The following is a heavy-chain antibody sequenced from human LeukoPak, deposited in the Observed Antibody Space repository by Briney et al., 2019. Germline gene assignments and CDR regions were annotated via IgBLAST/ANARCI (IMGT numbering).Heavy chain of an antibody. J-gene: IGHJ4*02. CDR1: GGSISSYY. Sequence: TSETLSLTCTVSGGSISSYYWSWIRQPPGKGLEWIGYIYFSGSTNYNPSLKSRVTISVDTSKNQFSLRVDSVTAADTAVYYCARDLYDDNRCFDFWGQGILVTVSS. CDR3: ARDLYDDNRCFDF. V-gene: IGHV4-59*12. CDR2: IYFSGST. D-gene: IGHD1-14*01.